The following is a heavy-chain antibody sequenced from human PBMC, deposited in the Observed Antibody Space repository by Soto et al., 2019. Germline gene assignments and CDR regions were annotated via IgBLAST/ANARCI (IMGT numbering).Heavy chain of an antibody. CDR2: ISGSGGST. Sequence: PGGSLRLSCAASGFTFSSYAMSWVRQAPGKGLEWVSAISGSGGSTYYADSVKGRFTISRDNSKNTLYLQVNSLRAEDTAVYYCAKSGAYSYGYKDAFDIWGQGTMVTVSS. CDR1: GFTFSSYA. D-gene: IGHD5-18*01. CDR3: AKSGAYSYGYKDAFDI. V-gene: IGHV3-23*01. J-gene: IGHJ3*02.